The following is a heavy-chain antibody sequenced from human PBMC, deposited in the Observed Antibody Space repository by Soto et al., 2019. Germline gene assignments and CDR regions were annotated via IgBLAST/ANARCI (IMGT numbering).Heavy chain of an antibody. CDR1: GYTFTTYY. CDR2: IRPSGGTT. J-gene: IGHJ6*02. Sequence: ASVKVSCKASGYTFTTYYMHWVRQAPGQGPEWMGVIRPSGGTTTYAQNFQGRVTMTRDTSTSTVYMELSSLRSEDTAVYYCAREDNVYYGMDVWGQGTTVTVSS. D-gene: IGHD1-1*01. CDR3: AREDNVYYGMDV. V-gene: IGHV1-46*01.